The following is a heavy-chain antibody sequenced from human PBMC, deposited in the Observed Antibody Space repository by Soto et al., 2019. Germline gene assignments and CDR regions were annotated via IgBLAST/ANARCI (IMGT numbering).Heavy chain of an antibody. CDR3: ARQLMAYGMDV. CDR1: GYSFSSYW. Sequence: GESLKISCSGSGYSFSSYWISWVRQMPGKGLGWMGIIYPADSETRYSPSFQGQVTISADKSISTAYLQWSSLKASDTAMYYCARQLMAYGMDVWGQGTKVTVSS. D-gene: IGHD3-10*01. J-gene: IGHJ6*02. CDR2: IYPADSET. V-gene: IGHV5-51*01.